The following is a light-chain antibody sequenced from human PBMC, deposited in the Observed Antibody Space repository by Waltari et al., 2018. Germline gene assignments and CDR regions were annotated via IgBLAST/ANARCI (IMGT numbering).Light chain of an antibody. CDR3: ISYAGSDNLI. CDR2: EVS. J-gene: IGLJ2*01. Sequence: QSALTQPPSASGSPGQSVTISCTGTSTDVGVYNYVSWYQQHPGRAPKLMIYEVSKRPSGVPERVSGSKSGNAASLTVSGLQAEDEADYYCISYAGSDNLIFGGGTKLTVL. CDR1: STDVGVYNY. V-gene: IGLV2-8*01.